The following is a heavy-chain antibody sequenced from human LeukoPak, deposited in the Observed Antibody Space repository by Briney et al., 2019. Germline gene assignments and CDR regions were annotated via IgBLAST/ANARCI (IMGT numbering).Heavy chain of an antibody. CDR2: ISGSGGST. V-gene: IGHV3-23*01. Sequence: GGSLRLSCGASGFTFSSCGMSWVRQAPGKGLEWVSTISGSGGSTYYADSVKGRFTISRDNSQSTLYLQMNSLRAEDMAVYYCAKRYYDTSAYPDWGQGTLVTVSS. D-gene: IGHD3-22*01. CDR1: GFTFSSCG. J-gene: IGHJ4*02. CDR3: AKRYYDTSAYPD.